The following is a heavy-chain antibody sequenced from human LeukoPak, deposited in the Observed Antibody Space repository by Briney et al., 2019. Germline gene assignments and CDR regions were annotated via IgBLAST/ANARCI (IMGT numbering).Heavy chain of an antibody. D-gene: IGHD2-15*01. CDR2: VSYDGSNK. V-gene: IGHV3-30*03. CDR3: ATSTAGYCSGRICSPYYFHYGINV. J-gene: IGHJ6*01. Sequence: GGSLRLSCAASGLTLSKYGIHWVRQAPGKGLEWVAVVSYDGSNKNYIDSMKGRFIISRDNYNSTVYLQMNSLRAEDTAVYYCATSTAGYCSGRICSPYYFHYGINVWGPGTTVIVSS. CDR1: GLTLSKYG.